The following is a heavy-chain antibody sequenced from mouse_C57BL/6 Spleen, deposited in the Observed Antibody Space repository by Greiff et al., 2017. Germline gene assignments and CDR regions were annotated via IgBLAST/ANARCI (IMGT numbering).Heavy chain of an antibody. J-gene: IGHJ4*01. D-gene: IGHD2-2*01. V-gene: IGHV1-82*01. Sequence: VQLQESGPELVKPGASVKISCKASGYAFSSSWMNWVKQRPGKGLEWIGRLYPGDGDTNYNGKFKGKATLTADKSSSTAYMQLSSLTSEDSAVYFCSGYYYAMDYWGQGTSVTVSS. CDR2: LYPGDGDT. CDR3: SGYYYAMDY. CDR1: GYAFSSSW.